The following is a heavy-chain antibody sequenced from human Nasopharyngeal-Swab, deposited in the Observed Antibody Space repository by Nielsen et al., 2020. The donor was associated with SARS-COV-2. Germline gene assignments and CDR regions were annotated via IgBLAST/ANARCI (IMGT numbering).Heavy chain of an antibody. D-gene: IGHD1-1*01. V-gene: IGHV1-3*01. Sequence: ASVKVSCKASGYTFATYTMQWVRQAPGQRLESMGWINAGNGLTKYSQKFQGRVTISRDTSASTAYMELSSLRSDDTAVYYCARSTPTGNLDYWGQGTLVTVSS. CDR2: INAGNGLT. J-gene: IGHJ4*02. CDR1: GYTFATYT. CDR3: ARSTPTGNLDY.